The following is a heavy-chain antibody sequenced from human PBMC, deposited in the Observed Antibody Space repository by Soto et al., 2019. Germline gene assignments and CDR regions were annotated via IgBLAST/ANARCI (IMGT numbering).Heavy chain of an antibody. CDR1: GYSFTSYW. V-gene: IGHV5-10-1*01. Sequence: GEALKISCKGSGYSFTSYWISWVRQMPGKGLEWMGRIDPSDSYTNYSPSFQGHVTISADKSISTAYLQWSSLKASDTAMYYCARELYDYGDYGGWGQGTMVTVSS. J-gene: IGHJ3*01. CDR3: ARELYDYGDYGG. CDR2: IDPSDSYT. D-gene: IGHD4-17*01.